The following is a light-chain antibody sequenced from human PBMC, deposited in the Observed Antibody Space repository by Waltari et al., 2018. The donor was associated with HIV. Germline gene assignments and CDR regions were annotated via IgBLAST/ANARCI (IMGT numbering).Light chain of an antibody. V-gene: IGLV1-47*01. CDR1: SSNIGSKY. CDR2: RNN. CDR3: CSYAGSYFVV. J-gene: IGLJ2*01. Sequence: QSVLTQPPSASGTPGQRVTISCSGSSSNIGSKYVYWYQHLPGTAPKLLIYRNNQRPSGVPDRFSGSKSGNTASLTISGLQAEDEADYYCCSYAGSYFVVFGGGTKLTVL.